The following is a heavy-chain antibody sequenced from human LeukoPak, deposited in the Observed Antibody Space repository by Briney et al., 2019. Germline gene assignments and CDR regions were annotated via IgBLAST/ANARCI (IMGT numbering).Heavy chain of an antibody. D-gene: IGHD2-15*01. CDR2: MNPNSGNT. V-gene: IGHV1-8*01. CDR1: GYTFTSYD. CDR3: ARGQGYCSGGSCYSGYYYYYMDV. Sequence: ASVKVSCKASGYTFTSYDINWVRQATGQGLEWMGWMNPNSGNTGYAQKFQGRVTMTRNTSISTAYMELSSLRSEDTAVYYCARGQGYCSGGSCYSGYYYYYMDVWGKGTMVTVSS. J-gene: IGHJ6*03.